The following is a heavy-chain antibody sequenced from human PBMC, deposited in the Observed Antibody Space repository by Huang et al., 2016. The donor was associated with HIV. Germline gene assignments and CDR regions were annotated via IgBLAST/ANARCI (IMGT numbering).Heavy chain of an antibody. CDR1: GGSFSGYF. CDR2: INHAGVT. CDR3: AREIMISFGGPFDS. J-gene: IGHJ5*01. Sequence: QVQLEQWGAGLLKPSETLSLTCAVYGGSFSGYFWNWIRQSPGKGLEWIGQINHAGVTDYNPSRKSRATISVDTSKNQVSLKLTSVTAADTAIYYCAREIMISFGGPFDSWGHGNLVTVSS. V-gene: IGHV4-34*02. D-gene: IGHD3-16*01.